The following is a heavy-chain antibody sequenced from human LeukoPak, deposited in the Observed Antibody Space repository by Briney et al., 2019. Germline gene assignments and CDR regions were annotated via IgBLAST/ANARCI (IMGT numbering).Heavy chain of an antibody. CDR3: ARDRVGATYSDY. CDR1: GGTFSSYA. D-gene: IGHD1-26*01. CDR2: IIPIFGTA. Sequence: ASVKVSCKASGGTFSSYAISWVRQAPGQGLEWMGGIIPIFGTANYAQKFQGRVTITTDESTSTAYMELSSLRSEDTVVYYCARDRVGATYSDYWGQGTLVNVSS. V-gene: IGHV1-69*05. J-gene: IGHJ4*02.